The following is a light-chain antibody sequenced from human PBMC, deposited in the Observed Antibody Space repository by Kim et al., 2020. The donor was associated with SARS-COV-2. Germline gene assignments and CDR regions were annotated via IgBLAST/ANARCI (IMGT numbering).Light chain of an antibody. V-gene: IGKV3-20*01. CDR2: GTS. J-gene: IGKJ2*02. CDR1: QSVSSIY. CDR3: HQYSSSLGT. Sequence: PGEGATLSCRASQSVSSIYLAWYHTKAGQAPRLLVYGTSTRATGIPDRFSGSGSGTDFTLTISRLEPEDFAVYYCHQYSSSLGTFGQGTKLEI.